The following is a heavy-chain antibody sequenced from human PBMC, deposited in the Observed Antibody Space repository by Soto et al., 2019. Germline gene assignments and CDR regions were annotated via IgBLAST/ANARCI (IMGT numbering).Heavy chain of an antibody. CDR3: ARMASSGTLNWFDP. CDR2: MNPGSGKT. CDR1: GYTFINYY. Sequence: VSVKVCCKASGYTFINYYISWVRQATGQGLEWMGWMNPGSGKTGYANKFQGRVTMTRDASTSTAHLELSSLTSEDTAVYYCARMASSGTLNWFDPWGQGTQVTVSS. J-gene: IGHJ5*02. V-gene: IGHV1-8*02.